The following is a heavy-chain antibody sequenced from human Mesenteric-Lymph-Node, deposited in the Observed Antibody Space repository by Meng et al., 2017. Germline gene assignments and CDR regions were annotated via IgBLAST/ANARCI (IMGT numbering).Heavy chain of an antibody. J-gene: IGHJ4*02. CDR3: ARGITQGVDY. Sequence: QVQLVHSGAEVKEPGASVKVSCKASGYIFSNLDINWVRQAAGQGLEWMGWMSPKSGDTGYAQKFQGRVTMTRDTSINTAYMELSSLRSEDTGLYFCARGITQGVDYWGQGTLVTVSS. V-gene: IGHV1-8*01. CDR2: MSPKSGDT. CDR1: GYIFSNLD.